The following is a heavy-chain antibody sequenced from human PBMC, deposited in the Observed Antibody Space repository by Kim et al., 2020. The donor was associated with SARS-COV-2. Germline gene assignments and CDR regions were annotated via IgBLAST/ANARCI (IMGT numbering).Heavy chain of an antibody. CDR3: ARGRLAYSSGWYPWAKHFDY. J-gene: IGHJ4*02. D-gene: IGHD6-19*01. CDR1: GGSFSGYY. CDR2: INHSGST. V-gene: IGHV4-34*01. Sequence: SETLSLTCAVYGGSFSGYYWSWIRQPPGKGLEWIGEINHSGSTNYNPSLKSRVTISVDTSKNQFSLKLSSVTAADTAVYYCARGRLAYSSGWYPWAKHFDYWGQGTLVTVSS.